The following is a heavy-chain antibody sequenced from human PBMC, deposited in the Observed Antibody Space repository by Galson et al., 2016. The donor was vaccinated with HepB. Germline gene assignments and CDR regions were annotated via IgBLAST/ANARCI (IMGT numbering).Heavy chain of an antibody. Sequence: SETLSLTCTVSGGSIGSGTFFWGWIRQPPGKGLEWIGSIFYSGNTYYNPSLKSRATMSVDTSKNKFSLTLTSVTAADTAVYYCARLGGVEYWGQGTLVTVSS. V-gene: IGHV4-39*01. CDR1: GGSIGSGTFF. D-gene: IGHD3-10*01. CDR3: ARLGGVEY. J-gene: IGHJ4*02. CDR2: IFYSGNT.